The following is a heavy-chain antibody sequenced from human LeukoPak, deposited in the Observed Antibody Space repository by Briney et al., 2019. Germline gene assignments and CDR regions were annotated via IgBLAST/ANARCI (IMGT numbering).Heavy chain of an antibody. CDR3: ARDRGYSGFMDV. J-gene: IGHJ6*02. Sequence: PGGSLRLSCAASGFTFSSYSMNWVRQAPGKGLEWVSSIGSSSSYIYYADSVKGRFTISRDNAKNSLYLQMNSLRAEDTAVYYCARDRGYSGFMDVWGQGTTVTVSS. D-gene: IGHD5-12*01. CDR2: IGSSSSYI. V-gene: IGHV3-21*01. CDR1: GFTFSSYS.